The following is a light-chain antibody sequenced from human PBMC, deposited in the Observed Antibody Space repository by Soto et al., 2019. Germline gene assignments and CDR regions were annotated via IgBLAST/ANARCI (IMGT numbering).Light chain of an antibody. CDR1: QSVSSN. CDR3: QQYNNWPWT. J-gene: IGKJ1*01. CDR2: GAS. V-gene: IGKV3-15*01. Sequence: EIVLTHSPATLSVSPWERATLSCRASQSVSSNLAWYQQKPGQAPRLLIYGASTRATGIPARFSGSGSGTDFTLTISSLQSEDFAVYYCQQYNNWPWTFGQGTKVDIK.